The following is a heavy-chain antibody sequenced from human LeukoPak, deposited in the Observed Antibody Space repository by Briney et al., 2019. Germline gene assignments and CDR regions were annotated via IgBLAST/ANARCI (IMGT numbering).Heavy chain of an antibody. CDR2: IYSGGST. CDR1: GFTFSSYA. Sequence: PGRSLRLSCAASGFTFSSYAMHWVRQAPGKGLEWVAVIYSGGSTYYADSVKGRFTISRDNSKNTLYLQMNSLRAEDTAVYYCASQVPAAQLDYWGQGTLVTVSS. J-gene: IGHJ4*02. CDR3: ASQVPAAQLDY. D-gene: IGHD2-2*01. V-gene: IGHV3-53*01.